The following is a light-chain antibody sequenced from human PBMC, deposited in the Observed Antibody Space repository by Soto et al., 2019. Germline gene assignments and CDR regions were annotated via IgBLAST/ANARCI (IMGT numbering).Light chain of an antibody. Sequence: EIVMTQSPATLSVSPGERATLSCRASQSVSSKLAGYHQKPGQAPRLLIYGASTRPTGIAARFSRSGSGTEFTLPISSLQCEDFAVYSCQQYNNWPPWTFGQGTKVQIK. J-gene: IGKJ1*01. CDR3: QQYNNWPPWT. CDR1: QSVSSK. CDR2: GAS. V-gene: IGKV3-15*01.